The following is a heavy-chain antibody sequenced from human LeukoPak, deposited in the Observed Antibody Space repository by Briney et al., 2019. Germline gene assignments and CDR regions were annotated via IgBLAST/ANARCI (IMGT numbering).Heavy chain of an antibody. V-gene: IGHV4-59*01. CDR1: GGSISSYY. CDR2: IYYSGST. CDR3: ARGGSSSWYFGYYYMDV. Sequence: SETLSLTCTVSGGSISSYYWSWIRQPPGKGLEWIGYIYYSGSTNYNPSLKSRVTISVDTSKNQFSLKLSSVTAADTAVYYCARGGSSSWYFGYYYMDVWGKGTTVTISS. D-gene: IGHD6-13*01. J-gene: IGHJ6*03.